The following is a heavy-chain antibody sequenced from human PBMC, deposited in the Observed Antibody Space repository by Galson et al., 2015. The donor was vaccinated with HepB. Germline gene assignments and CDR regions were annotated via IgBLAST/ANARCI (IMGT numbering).Heavy chain of an antibody. CDR2: TYYRSKWYN. V-gene: IGHV6-1*01. D-gene: IGHD3-9*01. J-gene: IGHJ5*02. Sequence: CAISGDSVSSNSAAWNWIRQSPSRGLEWLGRTYYRSKWYNDYAVSVKSRITINPDTSKNQFSLQLNSVTPEDTAVYYCARDQQYYDILTGYYYRPNWFDPWGQGTLVTVSS. CDR3: ARDQQYYDILTGYYYRPNWFDP. CDR1: GDSVSSNSAA.